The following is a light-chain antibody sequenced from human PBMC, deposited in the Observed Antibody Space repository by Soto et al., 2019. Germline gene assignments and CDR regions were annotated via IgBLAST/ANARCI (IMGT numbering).Light chain of an antibody. J-gene: IGKJ1*01. CDR2: GAS. V-gene: IGKV3-20*01. Sequence: EMVVTQSPATLSMSPGGRATLSCRTSESISRNLAWYQQKLGQAPRLLIYGASTRATGVPDRFTGSGSGTDFTLTISRLEAEDFAVYYCQQYGSPGTFGQGTKVDIK. CDR3: QQYGSPGT. CDR1: ESISRN.